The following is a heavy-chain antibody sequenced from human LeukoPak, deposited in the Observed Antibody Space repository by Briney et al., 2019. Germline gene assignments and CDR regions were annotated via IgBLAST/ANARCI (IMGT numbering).Heavy chain of an antibody. CDR3: ARGELLGWYFDS. CDR1: GGSISSSSYY. Sequence: SETLSLTCTVSGGSISSSSYYWGWIRQPPGKGLEWIGSIYYSGSTNYNPSLKSRVTISVDTSKNQFSLKLSSVTAADTAVYYCARGELLGWYFDSWGQGTLVTVSS. J-gene: IGHJ4*02. CDR2: IYYSGST. D-gene: IGHD1-7*01. V-gene: IGHV4-39*07.